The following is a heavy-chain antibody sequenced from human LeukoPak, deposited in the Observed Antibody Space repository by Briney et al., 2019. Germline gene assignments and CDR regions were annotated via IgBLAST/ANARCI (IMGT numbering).Heavy chain of an antibody. D-gene: IGHD6-25*01. Sequence: ASVKVSCKASGYTFTSYGISWVRQAPGQGLEWMGWISAYNGNTNYAQKLQGRVTMTTDTSTSTAYMELSRLRSDDTAVYYCAREAALRSVSGPFDPWGQGTLVTVSS. V-gene: IGHV1-18*01. J-gene: IGHJ5*02. CDR2: ISAYNGNT. CDR3: AREAALRSVSGPFDP. CDR1: GYTFTSYG.